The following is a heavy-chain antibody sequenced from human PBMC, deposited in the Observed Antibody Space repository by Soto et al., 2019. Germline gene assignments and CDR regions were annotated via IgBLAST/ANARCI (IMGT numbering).Heavy chain of an antibody. Sequence: SETLSLTCTVSGGSISSSSYYWGWIRQPPGKGLEWIGSIYYSGSTYYNPSLKSRVTISVDTSKNQFSLKLSSVTAADTAVYYCARWRGLRDYDILTGNFDYWGQGTLVTVSS. D-gene: IGHD3-9*01. V-gene: IGHV4-39*01. CDR3: ARWRGLRDYDILTGNFDY. J-gene: IGHJ4*02. CDR2: IYYSGST. CDR1: GGSISSSSYY.